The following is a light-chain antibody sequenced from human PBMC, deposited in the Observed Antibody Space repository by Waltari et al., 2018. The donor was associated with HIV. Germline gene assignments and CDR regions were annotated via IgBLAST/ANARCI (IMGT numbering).Light chain of an antibody. CDR2: EVS. CDR3: CSYTIGRTLV. CDR1: NSDVGIYNY. Sequence: QSALTQPASVSGSPGQSITISCTGTNSDVGIYNYVSWYQQHSGKAPKVMIYEVSHRTSGVSHRFSGSKSGNTASLTISGLQAEDEADYYCCSYTIGRTLVVGTGTKVAV. V-gene: IGLV2-14*01. J-gene: IGLJ1*01.